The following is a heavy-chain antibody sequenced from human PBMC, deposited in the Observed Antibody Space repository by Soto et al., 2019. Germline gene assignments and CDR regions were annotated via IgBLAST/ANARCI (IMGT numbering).Heavy chain of an antibody. Sequence: GGSLRLSCAASGFTFSSYAMHWVRQAPGKGLEWVAVISYDGSNKYYADSVKGRFTISRDNSKNTLYLQMNSLRAEDTAVYYCADTTLSSLVDANSSVIDFWAQRTTVPVSS. J-gene: IGHJ6*02. D-gene: IGHD2-15*01. V-gene: IGHV3-30-3*01. CDR3: ADTTLSSLVDANSSVIDF. CDR1: GFTFSSYA. CDR2: ISYDGSNK.